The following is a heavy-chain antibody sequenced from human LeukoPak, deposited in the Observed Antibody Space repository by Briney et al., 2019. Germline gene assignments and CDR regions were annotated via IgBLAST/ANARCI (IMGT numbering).Heavy chain of an antibody. J-gene: IGHJ4*02. V-gene: IGHV3-7*03. CDR3: GRVSESLVNGGVSWSFDN. D-gene: IGHD2-15*01. CDR1: GFTFSSYW. CDR2: IKQDRSEK. Sequence: PGGSLRLSCAASGFTFSSYWMSWVRQAPGKGLEWVANIKQDRSEKYYVDSVKGRFTISRDNAKNSLYLQMNSLRAEDTAVYYCGRVSESLVNGGVSWSFDNWGQGTLVTVSS.